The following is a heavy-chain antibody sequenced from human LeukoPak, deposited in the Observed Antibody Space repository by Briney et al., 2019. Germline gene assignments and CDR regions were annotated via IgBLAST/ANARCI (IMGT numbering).Heavy chain of an antibody. D-gene: IGHD3-22*01. CDR1: GYTFTSYG. V-gene: IGHV1-18*01. CDR2: ISAYNGNT. CDR3: ARDNGNYYDSSGYYLDY. J-gene: IGHJ4*02. Sequence: GASVKVSCKASGYTFTSYGISWVRQAPGQGLEWMGWISAYNGNTNYAQKLQGRVTMTTDTSTSTAYMELRSLRSDDTAVYYCARDNGNYYDSSGYYLDYWGQGTLVTVSS.